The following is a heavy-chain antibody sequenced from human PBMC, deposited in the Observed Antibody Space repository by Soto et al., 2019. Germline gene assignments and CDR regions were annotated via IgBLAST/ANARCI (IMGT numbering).Heavy chain of an antibody. CDR1: GGTFSSYA. CDR2: IIPIFGTA. J-gene: IGHJ4*02. CDR3: AREIRGYSYGKTRGFDY. Sequence: QVQLVQSGAEVKKPGSSVKVSCKASGGTFSSYAISWVRQAPGQGLEWMGGIIPIFGTANYAQKFQGRVRITADESTSTAYMEVSSLRSEDRAVYYCAREIRGYSYGKTRGFDYWGQGTLVTVSS. V-gene: IGHV1-69*12. D-gene: IGHD5-18*01.